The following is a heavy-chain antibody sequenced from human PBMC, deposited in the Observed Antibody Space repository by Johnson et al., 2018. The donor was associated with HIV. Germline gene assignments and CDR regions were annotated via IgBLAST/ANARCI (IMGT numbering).Heavy chain of an antibody. CDR3: AKAPYGSGIRPGAFDI. J-gene: IGHJ3*02. V-gene: IGHV3-30*18. CDR1: GLTFSSYG. Sequence: QVQLVESGGGVVQPGRSLRLSCAASGLTFSSYGMHWVRQAPGKGLEWVAVISYDGSKKYYEGSVKGRFTISRDNSKTTLYLQMNSLRAEDTAVYYCAKAPYGSGIRPGAFDIWGQGTMVTVSS. D-gene: IGHD3-10*01. CDR2: ISYDGSKK.